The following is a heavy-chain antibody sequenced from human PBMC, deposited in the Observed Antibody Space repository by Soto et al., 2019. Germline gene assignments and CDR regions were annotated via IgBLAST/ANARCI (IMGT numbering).Heavy chain of an antibody. J-gene: IGHJ4*02. CDR1: GFTFSSYG. V-gene: IGHV3-33*01. Sequence: GGSLRLSCAASGFTFSSYGMHWVRQAPGKGLEWVAVIWYDGSNKYYADSVKGRFTISRDNSKNTLYLQMNSLRAEDTAVYYCARGPSRSYCSGGSCYPPNYWGQGTLVTVSS. CDR2: IWYDGSNK. CDR3: ARGPSRSYCSGGSCYPPNY. D-gene: IGHD2-15*01.